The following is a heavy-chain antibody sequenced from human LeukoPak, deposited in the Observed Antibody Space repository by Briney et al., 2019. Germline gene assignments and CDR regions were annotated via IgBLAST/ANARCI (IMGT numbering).Heavy chain of an antibody. J-gene: IGHJ4*02. Sequence: GGSLRLSCAASGFTFSSYGMYWVRQAPGKGLEWVAFIRYDGSNKYYADSVKGRFTVSRDNSKNTLYLQMNSLRAEDTAVYYCAKAVGSSSSDYWGQGTLVTVSS. D-gene: IGHD6-6*01. CDR3: AKAVGSSSSDY. V-gene: IGHV3-30*02. CDR1: GFTFSSYG. CDR2: IRYDGSNK.